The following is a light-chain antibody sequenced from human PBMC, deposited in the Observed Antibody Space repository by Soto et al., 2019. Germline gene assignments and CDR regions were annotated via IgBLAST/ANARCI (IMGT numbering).Light chain of an antibody. CDR2: GAS. CDR1: QIIGNY. J-gene: IGKJ1*01. Sequence: DIQMTQSPSSLSASVGDTVTITCRASQIIGNYLNWYQQKPGKAPKLLIYGASTLQSGVPSRFSGSESGTDLTLTINDLQPEDFATYYCQQSYGTPPTFGQGTKVDIK. CDR3: QQSYGTPPT. V-gene: IGKV1-39*01.